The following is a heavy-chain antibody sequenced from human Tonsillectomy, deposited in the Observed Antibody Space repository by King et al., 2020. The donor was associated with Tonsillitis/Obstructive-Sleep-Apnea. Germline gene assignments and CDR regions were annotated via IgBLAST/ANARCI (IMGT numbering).Heavy chain of an antibody. D-gene: IGHD2-8*01. Sequence: VQLVESGGGLVLPGGSLRLSCAASGFTVSSHYMSWVRQAPGKGLEWVAGLYSGGSKYYADSVKGRFTISRDNSKNTLYLQMNSLRAEDTALFYCARVSPTNPRPYYYYMDVWGKGTTVTVSS. CDR3: ARVSPTNPRPYYYYMDV. J-gene: IGHJ6*03. CDR1: GFTVSSHY. V-gene: IGHV3-66*01. CDR2: LYSGGSK.